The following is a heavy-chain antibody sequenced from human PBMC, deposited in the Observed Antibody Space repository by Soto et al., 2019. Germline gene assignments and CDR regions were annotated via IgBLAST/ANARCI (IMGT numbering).Heavy chain of an antibody. J-gene: IGHJ6*02. Sequence: PGGSLRLSCAASGFTFSSYGMHWVRQGPGRGLEWVAVIWYDGSNKYYADSVKGRFTISRDNSKNTLYLQMNSLRAEDTAVYYCARDRGGIFGVAYYGMDVWGQGTTVTVSS. D-gene: IGHD3-3*01. CDR1: GFTFSSYG. CDR2: IWYDGSNK. CDR3: ARDRGGIFGVAYYGMDV. V-gene: IGHV3-33*01.